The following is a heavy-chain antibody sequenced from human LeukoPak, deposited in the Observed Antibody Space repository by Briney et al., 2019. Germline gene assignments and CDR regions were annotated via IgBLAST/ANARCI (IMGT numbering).Heavy chain of an antibody. Sequence: GGSLRLSCAASGFTFSNYGLSWVRQAPGRGLEWVSGISGGAVSTNYADSVKGRFTISRDNSKNTLYLRMNSLRAENTAVYYCARSGRYCSGGSCYQEASLDYWGQGTLVTVSS. CDR2: ISGGAVST. CDR3: ARSGRYCSGGSCYQEASLDY. V-gene: IGHV3-23*01. CDR1: GFTFSNYG. J-gene: IGHJ4*02. D-gene: IGHD2-15*01.